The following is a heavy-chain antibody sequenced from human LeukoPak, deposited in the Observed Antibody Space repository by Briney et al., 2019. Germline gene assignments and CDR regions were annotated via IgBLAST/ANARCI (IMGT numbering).Heavy chain of an antibody. CDR2: INPNSGGT. J-gene: IGHJ3*01. Sequence: GASVKVSCKASGYTFTGYYIHWVRQAPGRGLEWMGCINPNSGGTNYAQNFQGRVTMTRDTSISTAYMELSRLRSDDTAVYYCARTFYDTLDSDAFDFWGQGTMVIVSS. D-gene: IGHD2/OR15-2a*01. CDR3: ARTFYDTLDSDAFDF. CDR1: GYTFTGYY. V-gene: IGHV1-2*02.